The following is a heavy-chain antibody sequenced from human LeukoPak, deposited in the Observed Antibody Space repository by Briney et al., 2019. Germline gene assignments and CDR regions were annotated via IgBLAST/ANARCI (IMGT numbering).Heavy chain of an antibody. V-gene: IGHV3-15*01. CDR1: GFTFSNAW. J-gene: IGHJ3*02. CDR2: IKSKTDGGTT. CDR3: TTADYEGTDAFDI. Sequence: PGGSLRLSCAASGFTFSNAWMSWVRQAPGKGLEWVGRIKSKTDGGTTDYAAPVKGRFTISRDDSKNTLYLQMNSLKTEDTAVYYCTTADYEGTDAFDIWGQGTMVTVSS. D-gene: IGHD4/OR15-4a*01.